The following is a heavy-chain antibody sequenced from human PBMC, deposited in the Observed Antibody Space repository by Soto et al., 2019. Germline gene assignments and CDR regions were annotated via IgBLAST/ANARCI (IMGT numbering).Heavy chain of an antibody. Sequence: GGSLRLSCAASGFTFSSYGMHWVRQAPGKGLEWMAVISYDGSNKYYADSVKGRFTISRDNSKNTLYLQMNSLRAEDTAVYYCAKGMSVRGVSYYFDYWGQGTLVTVSS. CDR2: ISYDGSNK. CDR1: GFTFSSYG. V-gene: IGHV3-30*18. D-gene: IGHD3-10*01. CDR3: AKGMSVRGVSYYFDY. J-gene: IGHJ4*02.